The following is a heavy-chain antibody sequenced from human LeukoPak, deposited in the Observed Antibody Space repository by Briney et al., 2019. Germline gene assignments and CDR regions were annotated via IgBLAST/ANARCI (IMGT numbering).Heavy chain of an antibody. Sequence: PSQTLSLTCTVSGGSISSGDYYWSWIRQPPGKGLEWIGYIYYSGSAYYSPSLKSRLTISVDTSKNQFSLKLSSVTAADTAVYYCARDSSSWGGFDYWGQGTLVTVSS. CDR2: IYYSGSA. CDR1: GGSISSGDYY. V-gene: IGHV4-30-4*08. CDR3: ARDSSSWGGFDY. J-gene: IGHJ4*02. D-gene: IGHD6-13*01.